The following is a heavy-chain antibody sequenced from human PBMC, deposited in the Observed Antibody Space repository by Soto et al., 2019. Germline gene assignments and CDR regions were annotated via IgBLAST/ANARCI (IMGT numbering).Heavy chain of an antibody. CDR1: GFTFSSYG. V-gene: IGHV3-30*18. CDR3: AKDWNYGDYLYYFDY. Sequence: LRLSCAASGFTFSSYGMHWVRQAPGKGLEWVAVISNDGSNKHYADSVKGRFTISRDNSKNTLDLQMNSLRAEDTAVYYCAKDWNYGDYLYYFDYWGQGTLVTISS. CDR2: ISNDGSNK. D-gene: IGHD4-17*01. J-gene: IGHJ4*02.